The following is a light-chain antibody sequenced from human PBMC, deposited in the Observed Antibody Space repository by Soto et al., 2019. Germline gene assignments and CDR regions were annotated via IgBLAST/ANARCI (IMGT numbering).Light chain of an antibody. CDR2: SNN. J-gene: IGLJ1*01. CDR1: SSNIGSNT. Sequence: VLTQPPSASGTPGQRVTISCSGSSSNIGSNTVNWYQQLPGTAPKLLIYSNNQRPSGVPDRFSGSKSGTSASLAISGLQSEDEADYYSAAWDDSLNGQVFGTGTKVTVL. V-gene: IGLV1-44*01. CDR3: AAWDDSLNGQV.